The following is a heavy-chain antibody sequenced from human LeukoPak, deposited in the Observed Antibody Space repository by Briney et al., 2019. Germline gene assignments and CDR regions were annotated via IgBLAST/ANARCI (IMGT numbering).Heavy chain of an antibody. Sequence: TSETLSLTCTVSGGSISSGGYYWSWIRQHPGKGLEWIGYIYYSGSTYYNPSLKSRVTISVDTSKNQFSLKLSSVTAADTAVYYCARGGGSYYRYWGQGTLVTVSS. CDR2: IYYSGST. V-gene: IGHV4-31*03. J-gene: IGHJ4*02. D-gene: IGHD1-26*01. CDR1: GGSISSGGYY. CDR3: ARGGGSYYRY.